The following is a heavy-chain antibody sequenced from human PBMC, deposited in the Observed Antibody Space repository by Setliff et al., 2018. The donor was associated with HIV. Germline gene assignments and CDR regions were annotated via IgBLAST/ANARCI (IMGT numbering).Heavy chain of an antibody. CDR1: GGSISSYY. CDR2: IYNSENT. Sequence: PSETLSLTCTVSGGSISSYYWSWIRQPAGKGLEWIGRIYNSENTNYNPSLKSRVTMSVDTSKNQFSLKLSSVTAADTAVYYCARPSAGGGYNYWYFDLWGRGTLVTVSS. J-gene: IGHJ2*01. V-gene: IGHV4-4*07. D-gene: IGHD5-12*01. CDR3: ARPSAGGGYNYWYFDL.